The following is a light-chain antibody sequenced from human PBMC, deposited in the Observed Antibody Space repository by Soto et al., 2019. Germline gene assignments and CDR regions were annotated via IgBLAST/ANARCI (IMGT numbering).Light chain of an antibody. CDR3: SSYTGTSNLI. J-gene: IGLJ2*01. CDR2: DVS. Sequence: QSALTQPASVSGSPGQSITISCSGTSRDVGNYNYVSWYQHHPGKAPNLMIYDVSNRPSGVSDRFSDSKSGNTASLTISGLQAEDEADYYCSSYTGTSNLIFGGGTKLTVL. V-gene: IGLV2-14*03. CDR1: SRDVGNYNY.